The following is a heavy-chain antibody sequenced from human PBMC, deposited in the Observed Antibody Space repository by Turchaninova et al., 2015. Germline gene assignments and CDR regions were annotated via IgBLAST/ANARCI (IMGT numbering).Heavy chain of an antibody. CDR1: GGYISSSNW. CDR2: NYHSGST. J-gene: IGHJ6*02. Sequence: QVQLQESGPGLVKPSGTLSLTCAVSGGYISSSNWWSWVRQPPGKGLEWIGENYHSGSTNYNPSLKSRVTISVDKSKNQFSLKLSSVTAADTAVYYCARDSRWWNNRGYYYYGMDVWGQGTTVTVSS. V-gene: IGHV4-4*02. CDR3: ARDSRWWNNRGYYYYGMDV. D-gene: IGHD1/OR15-1a*01.